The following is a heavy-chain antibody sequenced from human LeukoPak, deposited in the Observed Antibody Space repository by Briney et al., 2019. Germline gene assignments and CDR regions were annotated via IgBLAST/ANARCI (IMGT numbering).Heavy chain of an antibody. CDR1: GFTFSSYS. D-gene: IGHD2-21*02. V-gene: IGHV3-21*01. Sequence: GGSLRFSCAASGFTFSSYSMNGVRQAPGKGLEWVSSISSSSSYIYYADSVKGRFTISRDNAKNSLYLQMNSLRAEDTAVYYCARDRGDQFVAPMDVWGQGTTVTVSS. CDR3: ARDRGDQFVAPMDV. J-gene: IGHJ6*02. CDR2: ISSSSSYI.